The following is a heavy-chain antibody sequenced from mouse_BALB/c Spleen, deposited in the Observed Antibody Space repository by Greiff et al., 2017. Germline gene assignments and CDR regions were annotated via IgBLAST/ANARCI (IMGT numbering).Heavy chain of an antibody. V-gene: IGHV5-6-5*01. Sequence: EVHLVESGGGLVKPGGSLKLSCAASGFTFSSYAMSWVRQTPEKRLEWVASISSGGSTYYPDSVKGRFTISRDNARNILYLQMSSLRSEDTAMYYCARGLLPRWGFAYWGQGTLVTVSA. CDR1: GFTFSSYA. CDR3: ARGLLPRWGFAY. J-gene: IGHJ3*01. D-gene: IGHD1-1*01. CDR2: ISSGGST.